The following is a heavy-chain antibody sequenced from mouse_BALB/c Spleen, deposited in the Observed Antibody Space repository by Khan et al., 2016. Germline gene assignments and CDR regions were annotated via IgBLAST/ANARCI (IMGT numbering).Heavy chain of an antibody. D-gene: IGHD1-1*01. CDR3: ARAGYYGYLVY. V-gene: IGHV4-1*02. CDR2: INPDSRTI. Sequence: EVKLLESGGGLVQPGGSLKLSCVDSGFDFRRYWMSWVRQAPGKGLEWIGEINPDSRTINYSPSLKDKFTISRDTAKRTLYLQMSKVRSEDTALYYCARAGYYGYLVYWGQGTLVSVSA. J-gene: IGHJ3*01. CDR1: GFDFRRYW.